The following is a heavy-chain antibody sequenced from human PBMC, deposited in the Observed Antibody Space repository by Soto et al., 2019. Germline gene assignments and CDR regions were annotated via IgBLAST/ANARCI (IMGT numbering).Heavy chain of an antibody. Sequence: QMQLLQSGAEVKKTGSSVKISCKTSGWIFTFQYLHWVRQAPGQGLEWLGWITPYNGNIKYAERFQDRISITRDNSLPPLFLELRNLKSEDTGLYYCARSATSGDQHFIDSWGQGTLVTVSS. CDR3: ARSATSGDQHFIDS. D-gene: IGHD3-10*01. CDR1: GWIFTFQY. V-gene: IGHV1-45*02. CDR2: ITPYNGNI. J-gene: IGHJ4*02.